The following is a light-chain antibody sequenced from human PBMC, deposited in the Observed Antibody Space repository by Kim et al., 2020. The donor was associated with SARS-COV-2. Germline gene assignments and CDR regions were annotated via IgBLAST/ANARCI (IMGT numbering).Light chain of an antibody. CDR2: ANT. V-gene: IGLV1-40*01. J-gene: IGLJ1*01. Sequence: QSVLTQPPSVSGAPGQRVTISCTGSSSNIGAGYDVHWYQQLPGTAPKLVIYANTNRPSGIPDRFSGSKSGTSASLAITGLLAADEADYYCQSYDSGLGGSVFGTGTKVTVL. CDR3: QSYDSGLGGSV. CDR1: SSNIGAGYD.